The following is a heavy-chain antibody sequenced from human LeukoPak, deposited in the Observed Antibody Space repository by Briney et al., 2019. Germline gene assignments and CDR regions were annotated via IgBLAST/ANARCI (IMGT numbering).Heavy chain of an antibody. Sequence: RGSLRLSWAASGFTFSSYSMNWVSQAPGKWLGWVSSISSSSSYIYYADSGKGRLTISRDNAKNSLYLQMNSLRAEDTAVYYCTRDGGYSYGYYFDYWGQGNLVTVSS. J-gene: IGHJ4*02. V-gene: IGHV3-21*01. D-gene: IGHD5-18*01. CDR1: GFTFSSYS. CDR2: ISSSSSYI. CDR3: TRDGGYSYGYYFDY.